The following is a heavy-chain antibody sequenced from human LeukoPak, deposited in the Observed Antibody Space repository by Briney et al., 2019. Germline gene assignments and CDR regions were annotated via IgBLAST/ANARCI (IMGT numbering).Heavy chain of an antibody. CDR1: GYTFTGYY. D-gene: IGHD2-21*01. V-gene: IGHV1-2*02. J-gene: IGHJ6*03. CDR3: AAAAVCGGDCYYYYYYYLDV. Sequence: GASVKVSCKASGYTFTGYYMHWVRQAPGQGLEWMGWINPNSGGTNYAQKFQGRVTMTRDTSISTAYMELSRLRSDDTAVYYCAAAAVCGGDCYYYYYYYLDVWGKGTTVTVSS. CDR2: INPNSGGT.